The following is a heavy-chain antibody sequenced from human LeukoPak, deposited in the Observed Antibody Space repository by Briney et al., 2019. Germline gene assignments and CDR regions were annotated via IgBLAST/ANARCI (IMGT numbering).Heavy chain of an antibody. D-gene: IGHD2/OR15-2a*01. Sequence: SETLSLTCTVSGGSISSYYWSWIRQPPGKGLEWIGYIYYSGSTNYNPSLKSRVTISVDTSKNQFSLKLSSVTAADTAVYYCARHSVYGDWFDPWGQGTLVTVSS. CDR1: GGSISSYY. V-gene: IGHV4-59*08. CDR2: IYYSGST. J-gene: IGHJ5*02. CDR3: ARHSVYGDWFDP.